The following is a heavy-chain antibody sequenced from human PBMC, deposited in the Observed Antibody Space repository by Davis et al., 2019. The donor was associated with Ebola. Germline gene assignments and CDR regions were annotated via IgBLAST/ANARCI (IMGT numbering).Heavy chain of an antibody. CDR2: ISSSSSTI. CDR3: AIPTTPVRFLEWLAFDY. Sequence: GESLKISCAASGFTFSSYEMNWVRQAPGKGLEWVSYISSSSSTIYYADSVKGRFTISRDNAKNSLYLQMNSLRDEDTAVYYCAIPTTPVRFLEWLAFDYWGQGTLVTVSS. V-gene: IGHV3-48*02. CDR1: GFTFSSYE. D-gene: IGHD3-3*01. J-gene: IGHJ4*02.